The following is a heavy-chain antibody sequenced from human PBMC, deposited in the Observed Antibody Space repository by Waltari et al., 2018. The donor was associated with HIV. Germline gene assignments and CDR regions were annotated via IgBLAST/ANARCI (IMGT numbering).Heavy chain of an antibody. CDR3: ARVSGRYDFWSGPNAYDLDV. Sequence: QVQLQESGPGLVKPSETLSLTCTVSGGSISPYYWSWIRQPPGKGLEWIGYIYYKGNINYNPTLKSRVTISVDTSKNQFSLKLNSVTAADTAVYYCARVSGRYDFWSGPNAYDLDVWGQGTTVTVSS. V-gene: IGHV4-59*01. J-gene: IGHJ6*02. CDR1: GGSISPYY. D-gene: IGHD3-3*01. CDR2: IYYKGNI.